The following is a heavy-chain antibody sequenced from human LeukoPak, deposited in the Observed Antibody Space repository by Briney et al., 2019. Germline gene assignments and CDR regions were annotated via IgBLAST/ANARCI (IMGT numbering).Heavy chain of an antibody. D-gene: IGHD7-27*01. Sequence: GGSLRLSCAASGFTFNIFWMSWVRQAPGKGLEWVANIKHDGSEEYYGDSVRGRFTISRDNAKNSLILQMDSLRGEDTAVYYCARALGNSTGDYWGQGTLVTVSS. CDR1: GFTFNIFW. V-gene: IGHV3-7*04. CDR2: IKHDGSEE. CDR3: ARALGNSTGDY. J-gene: IGHJ4*02.